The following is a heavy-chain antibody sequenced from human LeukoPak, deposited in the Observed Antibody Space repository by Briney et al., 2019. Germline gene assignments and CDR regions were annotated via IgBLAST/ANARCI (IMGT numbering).Heavy chain of an antibody. CDR1: RFSFSSYA. D-gene: IGHD1-26*01. J-gene: IGHJ3*02. CDR2: ISSDGSNK. CDR3: ARTLNSGPYYVDALDM. V-gene: IGHV3-30-3*01. Sequence: PGGSLRLSCVASRFSFSSYAMHWVRQAPGKGLEWVAGISSDGSNKYYADSVKGRFTISRDNSKNTMYLQMNSLRAEDTAVYYCARTLNSGPYYVDALDMWGQGTMVIVSS.